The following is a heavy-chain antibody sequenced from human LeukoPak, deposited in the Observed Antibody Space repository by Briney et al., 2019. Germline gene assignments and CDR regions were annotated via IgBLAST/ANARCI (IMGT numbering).Heavy chain of an antibody. J-gene: IGHJ4*02. CDR2: IFYSGST. CDR1: GGSITSSDYY. Sequence: SETLSLTCTVSGGSITSSDYYWGWIRQPPGKGLEYVGSIFYSGSTYYNPSLKSRVTISVDTSKNQFSLKLSSVTAADTAVYYCARGIDYWGQGTLVTVSS. V-gene: IGHV4-39*07. CDR3: ARGIDY.